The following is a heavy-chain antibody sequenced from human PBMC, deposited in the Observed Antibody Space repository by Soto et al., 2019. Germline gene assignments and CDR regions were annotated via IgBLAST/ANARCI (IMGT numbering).Heavy chain of an antibody. CDR2: INPNSGGT. D-gene: IGHD3-22*01. CDR3: ARDKVSADSSGYYYGYNYGMDV. Sequence: QVQLVQSGAEVKKPGASVKVSCKASGYTFTGYYMHWVRQAPGQGLEWMGWINPNSGGTNYAQKFQGRVTMTGDTSISTAYMELSRLSSDDTAVYYCARDKVSADSSGYYYGYNYGMDVWGQGTAVTVSS. CDR1: GYTFTGYY. V-gene: IGHV1-2*02. J-gene: IGHJ6*02.